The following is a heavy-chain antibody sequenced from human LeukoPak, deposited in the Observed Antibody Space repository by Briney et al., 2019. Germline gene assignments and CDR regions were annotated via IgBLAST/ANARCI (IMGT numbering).Heavy chain of an antibody. Sequence: SETLSLTCTVSGGSISSGGYYWSWIRQHPGKGLEWIGYIYYSGSTYYNPSLKSRVTISVDTSMNQFSLKLSSVTAADTAVYYCARGYRYCSGGSCYPSWFDPWGQGTLVTVS. CDR3: ARGYRYCSGGSCYPSWFDP. J-gene: IGHJ5*02. D-gene: IGHD2-15*01. V-gene: IGHV4-31*03. CDR2: IYYSGST. CDR1: GGSISSGGYY.